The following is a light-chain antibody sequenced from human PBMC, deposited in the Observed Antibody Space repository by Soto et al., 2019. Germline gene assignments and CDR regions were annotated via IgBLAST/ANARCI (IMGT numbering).Light chain of an antibody. Sequence: DIQMTQSPSSLSASVGDRVTITWRASQSIRSFLNWYQQKPGKAPKLLIYAASSLQSGVPSRFSGSGSGTGFTLTITSLQPEDSATYHCQQSYITPLTFGQGTRLEIK. J-gene: IGKJ5*01. CDR2: AAS. V-gene: IGKV1-39*01. CDR3: QQSYITPLT. CDR1: QSIRSF.